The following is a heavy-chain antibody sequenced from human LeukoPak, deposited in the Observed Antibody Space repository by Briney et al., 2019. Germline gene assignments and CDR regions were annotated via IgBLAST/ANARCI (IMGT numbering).Heavy chain of an antibody. Sequence: GASLQISCKGSGFIFTSYWIGWVRQLPGKGLEWMGIIYPGDSDTRYSPSFQGQVTISADKSISTAYLQWSSLKASDTAMYYCARLPRDRNWSFDYWGQGTLVTVSS. CDR3: ARLPRDRNWSFDY. CDR1: GFIFTSYW. D-gene: IGHD1-20*01. V-gene: IGHV5-51*01. CDR2: IYPGDSDT. J-gene: IGHJ4*02.